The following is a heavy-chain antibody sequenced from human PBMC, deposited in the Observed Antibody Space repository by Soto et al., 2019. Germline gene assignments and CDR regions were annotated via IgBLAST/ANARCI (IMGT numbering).Heavy chain of an antibody. CDR1: GFSLTTIGMC. D-gene: IGHD2-2*01. J-gene: IGHJ4*02. CDR3: ARTLSGYSSSWFYFDS. CDR2: IDWDDDK. V-gene: IGHV2-70*01. Sequence: SGPTLVNPTQTLTLTCTFSGFSLTTIGMCVSWIRQPPGQALEWFALIDWDDDKYYSTPLKTRLTISKDTSKDQVVLTMTNMDPADTATYYCARTLSGYSSSWFYFDSWGQGTLVTVSS.